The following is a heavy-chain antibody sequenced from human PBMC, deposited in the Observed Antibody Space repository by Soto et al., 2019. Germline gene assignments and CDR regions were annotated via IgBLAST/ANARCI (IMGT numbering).Heavy chain of an antibody. Sequence: VGSLRLSCAASGFIFTSYAINWVRQAPGKGLEWVSYISSSGTIIYYADSVKGRFTISRDNAKNSLYLQMNSLRAEDTAVYYCASFSRMTDGYYWGQGTLVTVSS. CDR2: ISSSGTII. CDR3: ASFSRMTDGYY. V-gene: IGHV3-48*01. J-gene: IGHJ4*02. D-gene: IGHD4-17*01. CDR1: GFIFTSYA.